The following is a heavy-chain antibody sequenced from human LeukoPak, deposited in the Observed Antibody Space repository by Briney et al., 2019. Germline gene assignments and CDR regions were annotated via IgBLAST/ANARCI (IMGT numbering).Heavy chain of an antibody. CDR3: AKVAKYYYGPETYFFFEN. V-gene: IGHV4-4*07. Sequence: PSETLSLTCTVSDISITTYYWSWIRQPAGKQLEGIGHMYATGTTNYNPSLKSRVSMSIDTSKNQISLNLRSVTAADTAVYYCAKVAKYYYGPETYFFFENWGQGTLVTVSS. J-gene: IGHJ4*02. D-gene: IGHD3-10*01. CDR2: MYATGTT. CDR1: DISITTYY.